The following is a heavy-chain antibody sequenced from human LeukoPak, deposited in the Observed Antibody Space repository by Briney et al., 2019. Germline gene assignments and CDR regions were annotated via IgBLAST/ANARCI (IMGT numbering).Heavy chain of an antibody. Sequence: GGSLGLSCAASGFTFSSYSMNWVRQAPGKGLEWVSYISSSSSTIYYADSVKGRFTISRDNAKNSLYLQMNSLRAEDTAVYYCARSFRYFDWLPIDYWGQGTLVTVSS. CDR1: GFTFSSYS. CDR2: ISSSSSTI. V-gene: IGHV3-48*01. D-gene: IGHD3-9*01. CDR3: ARSFRYFDWLPIDY. J-gene: IGHJ4*02.